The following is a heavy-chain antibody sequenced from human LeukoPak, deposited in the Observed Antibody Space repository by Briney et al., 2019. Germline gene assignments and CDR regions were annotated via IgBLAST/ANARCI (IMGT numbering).Heavy chain of an antibody. D-gene: IGHD6-13*01. V-gene: IGHV4-34*01. J-gene: IGHJ4*02. CDR2: INHSGST. CDR1: GGSFSGYY. Sequence: NASETLSLTCAVYGGSFSGYYWSWIRQPPGKGLEWIGEINHSGSTNYNPSLKSRVTISVDTSKNQFSLKLSSVTAADTAVYYCARVIPDSIAAAGIDYWGQGTLVTVSS. CDR3: ARVIPDSIAAAGIDY.